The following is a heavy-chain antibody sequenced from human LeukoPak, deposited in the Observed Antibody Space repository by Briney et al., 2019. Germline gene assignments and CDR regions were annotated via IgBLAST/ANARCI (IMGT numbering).Heavy chain of an antibody. CDR2: IYYSGST. J-gene: IGHJ3*02. CDR3: VEGYYDILTGRLGAFDI. V-gene: IGHV4-39*01. Sequence: KPSETLSPTCTVSGGSISSSSYYWGWIRQPPGKGLEWIGSIYYSGSTYYNPSLKSRVTISVDTSKNQFSLKLSSVTAADTAVYYCVEGYYDILTGRLGAFDIWGQGTMVTVSS. D-gene: IGHD3-9*01. CDR1: GGSISSSSYY.